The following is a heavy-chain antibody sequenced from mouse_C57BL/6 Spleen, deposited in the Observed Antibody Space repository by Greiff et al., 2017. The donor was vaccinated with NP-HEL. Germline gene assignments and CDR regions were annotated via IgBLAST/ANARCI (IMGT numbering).Heavy chain of an antibody. CDR3: ARRLYYDYDNWYFDV. CDR1: GYTFTGYW. Sequence: QVQLQQSGAELMKPGASVKLSCKATGYTFTGYWIEWVKQRPGHGLEWIGEISPGSGSTTYNEKFKGKATFTADTSSNTAYMQLSSLTTEDSAIYYCARRLYYDYDNWYFDVWGTGTTVTVSS. D-gene: IGHD2-4*01. CDR2: ISPGSGST. V-gene: IGHV1-9*01. J-gene: IGHJ1*03.